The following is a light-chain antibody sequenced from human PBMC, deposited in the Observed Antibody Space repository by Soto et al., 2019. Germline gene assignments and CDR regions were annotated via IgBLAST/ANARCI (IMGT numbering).Light chain of an antibody. Sequence: QAVVTQPPSASGTPGQRVTISCSGSSSNIGSNTVNWYQQLPGTAPKLLIYSNNQWPSGVPDRFSGSKSGTSASLAISGLQSEDEADYYCAAWDDILNGVVFGGGTKLTVL. CDR2: SNN. V-gene: IGLV1-44*01. CDR3: AAWDDILNGVV. CDR1: SSNIGSNT. J-gene: IGLJ2*01.